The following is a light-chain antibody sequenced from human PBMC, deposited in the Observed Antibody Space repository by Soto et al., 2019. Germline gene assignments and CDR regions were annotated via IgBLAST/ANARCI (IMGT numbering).Light chain of an antibody. CDR3: QQYGISPYT. CDR1: QSGRSNY. Sequence: EIVLTQSPGTLSFSPGERATLSCRSSQSGRSNYLAWYQQKPGQAPRLLIYGASSRATGIPERFSGSGSGTDFTLIISRLEPEDFAVYYCQQYGISPYTFGQGAKLEIK. J-gene: IGKJ2*01. V-gene: IGKV3-20*01. CDR2: GAS.